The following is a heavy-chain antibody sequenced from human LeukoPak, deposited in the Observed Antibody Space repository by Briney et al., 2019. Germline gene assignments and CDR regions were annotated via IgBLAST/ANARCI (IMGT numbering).Heavy chain of an antibody. CDR3: ARNGRVRRVVKDLFEY. CDR1: GYTFTDCD. D-gene: IGHD3-10*01. V-gene: IGHV1-18*01. J-gene: IGHJ4*02. CDR2: VSPYNGNT. Sequence: ASVKVSCKTSGYTFTDCDITWVRQAPGQGLERMGRVSPYNGNTYYSQRFQGRVTISKDTSTGTAYMDLRNMRDDDTAMYYCARNGRVRRVVKDLFEYWGQGTLVAVSS.